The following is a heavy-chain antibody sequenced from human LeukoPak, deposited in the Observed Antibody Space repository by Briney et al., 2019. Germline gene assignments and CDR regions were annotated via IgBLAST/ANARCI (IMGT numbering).Heavy chain of an antibody. Sequence: PGRSLRLSCAVSGFTFNTYGMHWVRQAPGKGLEWVADIWSDGSNTDYADSVKGRFTISRDNSKNTLFLEMNSLRAEDTAVYYCARDRGSDDPIDYWGQGTLVTVSS. CDR1: GFTFNTYG. CDR3: ARDRGSDDPIDY. V-gene: IGHV3-33*01. D-gene: IGHD2-15*01. CDR2: IWSDGSNT. J-gene: IGHJ4*02.